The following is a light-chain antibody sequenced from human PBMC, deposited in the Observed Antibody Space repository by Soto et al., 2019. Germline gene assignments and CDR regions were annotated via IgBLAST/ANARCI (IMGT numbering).Light chain of an antibody. J-gene: IGKJ1*01. CDR2: DTS. CDR3: QTDSGRPHV. CDR1: QGIGDT. V-gene: IGKV3-15*01. Sequence: EVVVTQSRATLSGSTGKDGTLSVWVSQGIGDTLAWYQHKPGQTPRLLIYDTSTRATRVQAKFSGSRSGPDFTPALPSLQSEDFAMYFLQTDSGRPHVVGSGTKVDIK.